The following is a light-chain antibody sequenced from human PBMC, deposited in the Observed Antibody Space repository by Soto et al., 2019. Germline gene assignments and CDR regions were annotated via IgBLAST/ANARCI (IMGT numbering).Light chain of an antibody. V-gene: IGLV1-40*01. CDR1: SSNIGAGYD. J-gene: IGLJ3*02. CDR2: GNN. Sequence: QSVLTQPPSVSGAPGQRVTISCTGSSSNIGAGYDVHWYQQLPGTAPKLLIYGNNNRPSGVPDRFSGSKSGTSASLAITGLQAEDEADYYCQSYDSGLSGSRVFGGGTKVTVL. CDR3: QSYDSGLSGSRV.